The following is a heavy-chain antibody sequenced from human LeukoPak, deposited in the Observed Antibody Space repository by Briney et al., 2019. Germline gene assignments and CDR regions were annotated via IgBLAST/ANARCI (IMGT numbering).Heavy chain of an antibody. D-gene: IGHD6-13*01. CDR1: GFTFSSYG. J-gene: IGHJ2*01. V-gene: IGHV3-23*01. CDR2: ISGSGGST. CDR3: ARVGSSWPNWYFDL. Sequence: GVTLRLSCAASGFTFSSYGMSWVCQAPGKGLEWVSAISGSGGSTYYADSLKGRFTTSRDNSKNTLYLQMNSLRAEDTAVYYCARVGSSWPNWYFDLWGCGTRVTVS.